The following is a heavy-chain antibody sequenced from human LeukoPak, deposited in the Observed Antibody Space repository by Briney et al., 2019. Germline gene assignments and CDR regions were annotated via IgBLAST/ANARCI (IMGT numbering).Heavy chain of an antibody. CDR1: GGSFSGYY. V-gene: IGHV4-34*01. CDR2: INHSGST. CDR3: AGNCSSTSCDSRNWFDP. Sequence: SETPSLTCAVYGGSFSGYYWSWIRQPPGKGLEWIGEINHSGSTNYNPPLKSRVTISVDTSKNQFSLKLSSVTAADTAVYYCAGNCSSTSCDSRNWFDPWGQGTLVTVSS. D-gene: IGHD2-2*02. J-gene: IGHJ5*02.